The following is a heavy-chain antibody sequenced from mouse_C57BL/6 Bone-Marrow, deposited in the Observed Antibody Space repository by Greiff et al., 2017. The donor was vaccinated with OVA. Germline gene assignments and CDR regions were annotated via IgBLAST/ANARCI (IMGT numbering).Heavy chain of an antibody. Sequence: LMESGEGLVKPGGSLKLSCAASGFTFSSYAMSWVRQTPEKRLEWVAYISSGGDYIYYADTVKGRFTISRDNARNTLYLQMSSLKSEDTAMYYCTNYYGSLYAMDYWGQGTSVTVSS. CDR3: TNYYGSLYAMDY. D-gene: IGHD1-1*01. V-gene: IGHV5-9-1*02. CDR2: ISSGGDYI. J-gene: IGHJ4*01. CDR1: GFTFSSYA.